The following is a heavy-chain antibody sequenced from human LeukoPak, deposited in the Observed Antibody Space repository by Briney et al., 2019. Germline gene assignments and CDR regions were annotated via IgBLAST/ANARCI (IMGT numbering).Heavy chain of an antibody. CDR3: TTHPSITIFGVVLLEHY. CDR1: GFTFSNAW. D-gene: IGHD3-3*01. J-gene: IGHJ4*02. Sequence: PGGSLRLSCAASGFTFSNAWMSWVRQAPGKGLEWVGRIKSKTDSGTTDYAAPVKGRFTISRDDSQNTVYLPMNSLKTEDTAVYYCTTHPSITIFGVVLLEHYWGQGTLVTVSS. CDR2: IKSKTDSGTT. V-gene: IGHV3-15*01.